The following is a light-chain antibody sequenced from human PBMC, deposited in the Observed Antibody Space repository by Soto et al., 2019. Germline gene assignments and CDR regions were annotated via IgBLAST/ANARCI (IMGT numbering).Light chain of an antibody. CDR1: QGVTTN. Sequence: EIVMTKHPATQARSLGEGGTLSCRAGQGVTTNFAWYQQKSGQSPRLLIYDVSIRATGVPARFSATGSETDFTLTISGLQSEDSAVYFCQQYNNWPFSFAQGTRMEIK. CDR3: QQYNNWPFS. J-gene: IGKJ5*01. CDR2: DVS. V-gene: IGKV3-15*01.